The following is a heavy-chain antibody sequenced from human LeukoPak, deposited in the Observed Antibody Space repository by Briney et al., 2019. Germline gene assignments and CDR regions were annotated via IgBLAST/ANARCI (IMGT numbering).Heavy chain of an antibody. CDR2: MSYDGSNK. J-gene: IGHJ4*02. Sequence: GGSLRLSCAASGFTFSSYAMHWVRQAPGKGLEWVAVMSYDGSNKYYADSVKGRFTISRDNSKNTLYLQMNRLRAEDTAVYYCAKRGLAAALFRWGQGTLVTVSS. CDR1: GFTFSSYA. D-gene: IGHD6-13*01. CDR3: AKRGLAAALFR. V-gene: IGHV3-30*04.